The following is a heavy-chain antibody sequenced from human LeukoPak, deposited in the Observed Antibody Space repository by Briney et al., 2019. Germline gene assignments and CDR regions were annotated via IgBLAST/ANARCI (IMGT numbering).Heavy chain of an antibody. V-gene: IGHV4-30-2*01. Sequence: SETLSLTCAVSGGSISSGGYSWSWIRQPPGQGLEWIGYIYHSGSTYYNPSLKSRVTISVDTSKNQFSLKLSSVTAADTAVYYCARTFSHHHYYYYGMDVWGQGTTVTVSS. CDR3: ARTFSHHHYYYYGMDV. CDR2: IYHSGST. CDR1: GGSISSGGYS. J-gene: IGHJ6*02.